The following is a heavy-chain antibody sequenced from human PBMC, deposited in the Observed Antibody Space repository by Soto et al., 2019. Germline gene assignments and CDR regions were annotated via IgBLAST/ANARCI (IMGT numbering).Heavy chain of an antibody. J-gene: IGHJ4*02. CDR1: GYTFTGYY. CDR2: INPNSGGT. Sequence: ASVTVSCKASGYTFTGYYMNWVRQAPGQGLEWMGWINPNSGGTNYAQKFQGRVTMTRDTSISTAYMELSRLRSDDTAVYYCARWRSSSSSPRPFDYWGQGTLVTVSS. V-gene: IGHV1-2*02. CDR3: ARWRSSSSSPRPFDY. D-gene: IGHD6-6*01.